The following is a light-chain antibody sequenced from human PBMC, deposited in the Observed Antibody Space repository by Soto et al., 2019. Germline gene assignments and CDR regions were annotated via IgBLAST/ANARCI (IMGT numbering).Light chain of an antibody. CDR3: SSYTGPNSSHV. J-gene: IGLJ1*01. CDR2: EVS. V-gene: IGLV2-14*01. Sequence: QSVLTQPASVSGSPGQSIAISCTGSSSDVGGYKFVSWYQQYPGKTPKLMIYEVSNRPSGVSNRFSGSKSGNTASLTISGLQDEDEADYYCSSYTGPNSSHVFGTGTKVTV. CDR1: SSDVGGYKF.